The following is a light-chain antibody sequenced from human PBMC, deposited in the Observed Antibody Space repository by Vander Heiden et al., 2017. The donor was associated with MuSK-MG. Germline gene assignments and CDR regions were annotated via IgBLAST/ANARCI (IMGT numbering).Light chain of an antibody. Sequence: IVMKQSPATLSVSPGVSATLTCRASQSISSNLAWYQQKPGQAPRLLIYGASTRATGIPARFSGSGSGTEFTLTISSLQSEDFAVYYCQQYNNWPLTFGGGTKVEIK. V-gene: IGKV3-15*01. CDR1: QSISSN. CDR3: QQYNNWPLT. CDR2: GAS. J-gene: IGKJ4*01.